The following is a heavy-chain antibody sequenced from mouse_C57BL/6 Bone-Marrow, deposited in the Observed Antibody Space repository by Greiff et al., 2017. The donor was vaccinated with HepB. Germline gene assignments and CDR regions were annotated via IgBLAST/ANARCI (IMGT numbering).Heavy chain of an antibody. D-gene: IGHD2-10*02. CDR1: GFTFSNYW. CDR3: TPRWYYAMDY. CDR2: IRLKSDNYAT. Sequence: EVKLVESGGGLVQPGGSMKLSCVASGFTFSNYWMNWVRQSPEKGLEWVAQIRLKSDNYATHYAESVKGRFTISRDDSKSSVYLQMNNLRAEDTGIYYCTPRWYYAMDYWGQGTSVTVSS. V-gene: IGHV6-3*01. J-gene: IGHJ4*01.